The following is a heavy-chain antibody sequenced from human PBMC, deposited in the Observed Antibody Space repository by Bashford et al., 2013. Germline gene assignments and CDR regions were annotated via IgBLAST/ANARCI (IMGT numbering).Heavy chain of an antibody. J-gene: IGHJ5*02. V-gene: IGHV1-24*01. CDR2: FVPKHGEK. D-gene: IGHD3-22*01. CDR3: TTATHYYDNTGSTLNWFGP. Sequence: ASVKVSCKVSGYTLTELSMHWVRQAPGKGLEWMGGFVPKHGEKLYAQKFHGRVTMTEDTSTDTAYMELSSLRSDDTAVYFCTTATHYYDNTGSTLNWFGPWGQGTLVTVSS. CDR1: GYTLTELS.